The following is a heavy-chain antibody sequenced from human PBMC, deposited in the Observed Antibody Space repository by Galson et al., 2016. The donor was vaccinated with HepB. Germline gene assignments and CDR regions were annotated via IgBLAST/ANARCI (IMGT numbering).Heavy chain of an antibody. Sequence: SLRLSCAASGFTFSYYTMNWVRQTPERGLEWVSSITTGSHYMYYADSVRGRFTISRDNAKNSLNLLMDSLRAEDTAIYYCAGSVGDLELDYWGQGTLVTVSS. CDR1: GFTFSYYT. J-gene: IGHJ4*02. D-gene: IGHD3-16*01. V-gene: IGHV3-21*01. CDR2: ITTGSHYM. CDR3: AGSVGDLELDY.